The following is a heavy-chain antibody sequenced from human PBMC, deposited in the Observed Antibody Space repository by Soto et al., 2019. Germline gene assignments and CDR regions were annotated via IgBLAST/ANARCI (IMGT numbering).Heavy chain of an antibody. D-gene: IGHD3-9*01. J-gene: IGHJ4*02. CDR3: ARDSSLPYYDILPGYYKDVHFDY. CDR2: ISYDGSNK. Sequence: QVQLVESGGGVVQPGRSLRLSCAASGFTFSSYAMHWVRQAPGKGLEWVAVISYDGSNKYYAASVKGRFTISRDNSKNTLYLQMNSLRAEDTAVYYCARDSSLPYYDILPGYYKDVHFDYWGQGTLVTVSS. CDR1: GFTFSSYA. V-gene: IGHV3-30-3*01.